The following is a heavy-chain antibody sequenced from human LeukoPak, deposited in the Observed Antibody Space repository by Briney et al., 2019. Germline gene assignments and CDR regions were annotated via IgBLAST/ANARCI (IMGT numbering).Heavy chain of an antibody. CDR1: GFTFSTYG. Sequence: GGSLRLSCAASGFTFSTYGMHWVRQAPGKGPEWVAVISYDGSNKYYADSVKGRFIISRDNSKNTLYLQMNSLRAEDTAVYYCAKGLASYGSGSLFDYWGQGTLVTVSS. CDR3: AKGLASYGSGSLFDY. D-gene: IGHD3-10*01. J-gene: IGHJ4*02. CDR2: ISYDGSNK. V-gene: IGHV3-30*18.